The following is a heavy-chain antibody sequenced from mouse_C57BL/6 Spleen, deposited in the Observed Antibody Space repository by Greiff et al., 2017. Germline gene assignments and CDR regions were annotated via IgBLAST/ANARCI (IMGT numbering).Heavy chain of an antibody. Sequence: EVKLMASGGGLVQPKGSLKLSCAASGFSFNTYAMNWVRQAPGKGLEWVARIRSKSNNYATYYADSVKDRFTISRDDSESMLYLQMNNSKTEDTAMYYCVRQDDYVAWFAYWGQGTLVTVSA. CDR2: IRSKSNNYAT. D-gene: IGHD2-4*01. J-gene: IGHJ3*01. V-gene: IGHV10-1*01. CDR1: GFSFNTYA. CDR3: VRQDDYVAWFAY.